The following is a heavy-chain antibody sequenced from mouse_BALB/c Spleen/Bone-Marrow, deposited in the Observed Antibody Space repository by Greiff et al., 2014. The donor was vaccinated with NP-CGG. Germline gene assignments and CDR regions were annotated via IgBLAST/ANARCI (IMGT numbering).Heavy chain of an antibody. CDR1: GYTLTSYY. CDR3: ARKSQRAYYSMNY. J-gene: IGHJ4*01. D-gene: IGHD6-5*01. Sequence: VQLQQSGPELVKPGASVRISCKASGYTLTSYYIHWVRQRPGQGLEWIGWIYPGDFNTKFNEKFKGKATLTADKSSSTASMQLSSLTSGDSAVYFCARKSQRAYYSMNYWGQGTSVTVSS. V-gene: IGHV1S56*01. CDR2: IYPGDFNT.